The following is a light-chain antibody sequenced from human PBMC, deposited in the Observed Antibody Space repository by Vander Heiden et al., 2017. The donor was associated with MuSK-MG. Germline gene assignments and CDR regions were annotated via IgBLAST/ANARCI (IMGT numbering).Light chain of an antibody. CDR2: DDS. CDR1: NTGRKS. J-gene: IGLJ3*02. Sequence: SYVLTQPPSVSVAPGQTATIPCGGTNTGRKSDPWYQRQQGQAPVLVVYDDSDRPSGSPERFSGSKSGTTATRTIRTVEAGEEADDYCQVGDTVSDHLVVFGGGTKLTVL. V-gene: IGLV3-21*02. CDR3: QVGDTVSDHLVV.